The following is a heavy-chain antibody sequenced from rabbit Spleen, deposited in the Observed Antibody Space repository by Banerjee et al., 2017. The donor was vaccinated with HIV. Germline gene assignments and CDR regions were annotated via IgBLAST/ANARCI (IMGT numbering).Heavy chain of an antibody. CDR3: ARDGAGGSYFAL. D-gene: IGHD8-1*01. CDR2: IDPVFGIT. Sequence: QLKESGGGLVQPGGSLKLSCTASGFTLSSYYMNWVRQAPGKGLEWIGYIDPVFGITYYANWVNGRFSISRENAQNTVFLQMTSLTAADTATYFCARDGAGGSYFALWGPGTLVTVS. CDR1: GFTLSSYY. J-gene: IGHJ4*01. V-gene: IGHV1S7*01.